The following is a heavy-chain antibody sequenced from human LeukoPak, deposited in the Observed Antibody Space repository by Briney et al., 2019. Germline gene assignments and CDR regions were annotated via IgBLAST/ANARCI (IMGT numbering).Heavy chain of an antibody. J-gene: IGHJ5*02. V-gene: IGHV1-2*02. CDR2: INPNSGGT. D-gene: IGHD2-21*01. CDR3: ARADRLHGGPYLIGP. CDR1: GYSFTDYY. Sequence: ASVKVVCKTSGYSFTDYYMHWVRQAPGQGLEWMGWINPNSGGTSAAQKFQGRVTMTRDTSITTVYMEVSWLTSDDTAIYYCARADRLHGGPYLIGPWGQGTLVTVSS.